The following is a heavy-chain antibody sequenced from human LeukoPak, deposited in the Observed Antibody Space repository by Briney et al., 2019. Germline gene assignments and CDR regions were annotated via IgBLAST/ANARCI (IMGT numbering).Heavy chain of an antibody. Sequence: GGSLRLSCAASGFTFSSYSMNWVRQAPGKGLEWVSYISSSSSTIYYADSVKGRFTISRDNAKNSLYLQMNSLRAGDTAVYYCARGDIVVVPAAIFHYMDVWGKGTTVTVSS. V-gene: IGHV3-48*04. J-gene: IGHJ6*03. CDR3: ARGDIVVVPAAIFHYMDV. CDR1: GFTFSSYS. D-gene: IGHD2-2*01. CDR2: ISSSSSTI.